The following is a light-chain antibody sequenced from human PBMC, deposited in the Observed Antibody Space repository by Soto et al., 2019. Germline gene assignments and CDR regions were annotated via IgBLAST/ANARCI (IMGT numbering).Light chain of an antibody. CDR2: GDS. V-gene: IGLV1-40*01. Sequence: QTVVTQPPSVSGAPGQRVTISCTGSSSNIGAGFDVHWYQQLPGTAPKLLINGDSNRPSGVPDRFSGSKSGTSASLAITGLQTEDEGDYYCFSYTSSGTYVFGIGTKLTVL. CDR3: FSYTSSGTYV. CDR1: SSNIGAGFD. J-gene: IGLJ1*01.